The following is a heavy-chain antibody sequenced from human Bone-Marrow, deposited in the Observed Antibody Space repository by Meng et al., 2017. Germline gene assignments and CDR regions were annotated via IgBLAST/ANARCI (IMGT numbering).Heavy chain of an antibody. D-gene: IGHD6-13*01. CDR1: GGTFSSYA. CDR3: AREGVFYSSPVAGTYYFDY. V-gene: IGHV1-69*13. Sequence: SVKVSCKASGGTFSSYAISWVRQAPGQGLEWMGGIIPIFGTANYAQKFQGRVTITADESTSTAYMELSSLRSEDTAVYYCAREGVFYSSPVAGTYYFDYWGQGTLVTVSS. CDR2: IIPIFGTA. J-gene: IGHJ4*02.